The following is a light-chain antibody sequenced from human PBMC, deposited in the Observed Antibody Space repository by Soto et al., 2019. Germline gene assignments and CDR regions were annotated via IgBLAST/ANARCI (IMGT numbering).Light chain of an antibody. CDR2: DVT. V-gene: IGLV2-8*01. CDR3: SSYTDRKNLV. J-gene: IGLJ1*01. CDR1: SSDIGGYNS. Sequence: QSALTQSPSASGSPGQSVTISCTGTSSDIGGYNSVSWYQQHPGKAPKVMIYDVTKRPSGVPDRFSGSKSGSTASLTVSALQAEDEADYYCSSYTDRKNLVFGT.